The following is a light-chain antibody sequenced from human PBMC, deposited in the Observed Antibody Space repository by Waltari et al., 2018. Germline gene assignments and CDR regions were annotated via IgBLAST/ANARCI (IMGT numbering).Light chain of an antibody. CDR1: RSDIGSFNL. Sequence: QSALTQPASVSGSPGQSITISCTGTRSDIGSFNLVSWYQQHPGKAPKLLIYEVDKRPSGVSDRFSGSKSGNTASLTISGLRAEDETDYYCYSYAGASTYVFGTGTKVTVL. V-gene: IGLV2-23*02. CDR3: YSYAGASTYV. CDR2: EVD. J-gene: IGLJ1*01.